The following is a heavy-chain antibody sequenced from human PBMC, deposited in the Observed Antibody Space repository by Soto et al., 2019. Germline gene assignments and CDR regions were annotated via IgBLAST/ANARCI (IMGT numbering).Heavy chain of an antibody. D-gene: IGHD3-9*01. CDR2: INSNGRIT. Sequence: EVQLVESGGGLVQPGGSLRLSCAASGFTFISYWMHWVRQAPGKGLVWVARINSNGRITNYADSVNGRFTISRDNAKSTLYLQMNNLRAEDTAVYYCVSGQRYMDNWGQGTLVTVSS. CDR3: VSGQRYMDN. CDR1: GFTFISYW. J-gene: IGHJ4*02. V-gene: IGHV3-74*01.